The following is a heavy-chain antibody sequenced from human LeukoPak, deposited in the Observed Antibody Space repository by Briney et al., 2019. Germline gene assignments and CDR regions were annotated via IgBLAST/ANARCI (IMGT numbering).Heavy chain of an antibody. CDR3: ASGPYPAAGTDHQFDY. CDR1: GASISTYY. J-gene: IGHJ4*02. V-gene: IGHV4-59*01. CDR2: IFYSGST. Sequence: SETLSLTCTVSGASISTYYWSWIRQPPGKELEWIGYIFYSGSTLYNPSLQSRVTISVDTSKNQFSLRLTSVTAADTAVYYCASGPYPAAGTDHQFDYWGQGTLVTVSS. D-gene: IGHD6-13*01.